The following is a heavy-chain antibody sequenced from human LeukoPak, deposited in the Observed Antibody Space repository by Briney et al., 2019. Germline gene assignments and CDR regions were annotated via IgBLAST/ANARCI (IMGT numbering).Heavy chain of an antibody. CDR2: IYPGDSDT. V-gene: IGHV5-51*01. CDR3: ARKDAYDILTGRNYYYYGMDV. CDR1: GCRFTSYW. D-gene: IGHD3-9*01. J-gene: IGHJ6*02. Sequence: GESLKISCKGSGCRFTSYWIGWVRQMPVKGLEWMRIIYPGDSDTRYSPSFQGQVTISADKSISTAYLQWSSLKASDTAMFYFARKDAYDILTGRNYYYYGMDVWGQGTTVTVFS.